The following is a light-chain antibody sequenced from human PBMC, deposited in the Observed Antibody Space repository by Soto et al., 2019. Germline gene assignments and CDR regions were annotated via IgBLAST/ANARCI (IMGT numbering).Light chain of an antibody. CDR1: QSVNSY. CDR2: HAS. V-gene: IGKV3-11*01. CDR3: QQRSKWPPTFT. J-gene: IGKJ3*01. Sequence: EIVLTQSPATLSLSPGQRATLSCRASQSVNSYLAWYQQKPGQAPRLLIYHASNRATGIPARFSGSGSGTDFTLTIGSLEPEDFAVYYCQQRSKWPPTFTFGPGTKVDV.